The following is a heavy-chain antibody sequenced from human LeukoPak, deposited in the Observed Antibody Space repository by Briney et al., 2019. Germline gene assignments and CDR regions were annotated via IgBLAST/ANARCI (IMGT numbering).Heavy chain of an antibody. V-gene: IGHV4-39*01. Sequence: ESSETLSLTCTVSGGSISSSSYYWGWIRQPPGKGLEWIGSIYFTGSTFYNPSLKSRVTISVDTSKNQFSLKLSSVTAADTAVYYCARRITGNWFDPWGQGTLVTVSS. CDR3: ARRITGNWFDP. D-gene: IGHD1-20*01. CDR1: GGSISSSSYY. CDR2: IYFTGST. J-gene: IGHJ5*02.